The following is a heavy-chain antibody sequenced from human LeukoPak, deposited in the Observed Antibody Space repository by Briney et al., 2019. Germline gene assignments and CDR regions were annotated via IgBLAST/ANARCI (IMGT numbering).Heavy chain of an antibody. CDR2: FVSSGVSA. CDR1: GFTFSTYV. CDR3: AKFSGWPTNYFDY. Sequence: GGSLRLSCAASGFTFSTYVMSWDRQAPGKGLVWVAGFVSSGVSANYADSVKGRFTISRDNTKNTLYLQMNSLSAEDTAVYYCAKFSGWPTNYFDYWGQGTLVTVSS. J-gene: IGHJ4*02. V-gene: IGHV3-23*01. D-gene: IGHD6-19*01.